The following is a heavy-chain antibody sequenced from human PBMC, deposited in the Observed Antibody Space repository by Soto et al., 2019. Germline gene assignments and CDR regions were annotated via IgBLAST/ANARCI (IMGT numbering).Heavy chain of an antibody. Sequence: GGFMRHSCAASGFTFSSYSMDWVRQAPGRGLEWVSFIWYDGTNKYYADSVKGRFTISRDNSKNTLYLQMNGLRAEDTAVYYCARESRGLIDYWGQGTLVTVSS. CDR3: ARESRGLIDY. CDR1: GFTFSSYS. V-gene: IGHV3-33*01. J-gene: IGHJ4*02. CDR2: IWYDGTNK. D-gene: IGHD6-13*01.